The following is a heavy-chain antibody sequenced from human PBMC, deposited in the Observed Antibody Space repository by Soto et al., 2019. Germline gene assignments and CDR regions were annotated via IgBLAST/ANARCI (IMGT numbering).Heavy chain of an antibody. D-gene: IGHD5-12*01. J-gene: IGHJ4*02. Sequence: QVQLVQSGAEVKNPGASVKISCKASGYTFRTYYMNWVRQAPGQGPEWMGIISPSDGNTNYAQKFQVRVTMTRDTSTTTVYVELRSLTSDDTATYFCARASGGGYSYGSDFWGQGTLVIVSS. CDR1: GYTFRTYY. V-gene: IGHV1-46*01. CDR3: ARASGGGYSYGSDF. CDR2: ISPSDGNT.